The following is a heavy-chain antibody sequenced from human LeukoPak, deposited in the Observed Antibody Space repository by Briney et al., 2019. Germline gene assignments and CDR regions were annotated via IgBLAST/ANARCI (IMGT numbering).Heavy chain of an antibody. V-gene: IGHV5-51*01. D-gene: IGHD4-17*01. CDR2: IYPDNSYT. Sequence: GESLKISCKTSGYNFPSYWIGWVRQMPGKGLEWMGLIYPDNSYTKYSPSFQGQVTISADKSISTAYLQWSSLKASDTAMYYCAIVGGATSGYGDYPSPYYFDYWGQGTLVTVSS. CDR1: GYNFPSYW. J-gene: IGHJ4*02. CDR3: AIVGGATSGYGDYPSPYYFDY.